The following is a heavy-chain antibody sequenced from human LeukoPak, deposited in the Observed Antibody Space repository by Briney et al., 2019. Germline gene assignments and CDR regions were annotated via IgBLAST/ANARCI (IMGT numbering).Heavy chain of an antibody. CDR1: GFTFSHYY. Sequence: GGSLRLSCAASGFTFSHYYMSWVRQAPGKGLEWVANIKQDGSEQFYLDSVKGRFTISRDNAKNALYLQMHSLRVEDTAVYYCARVAYYYDSSGYSHFDYWGQGTLVTVSS. CDR2: IKQDGSEQ. CDR3: ARVAYYYDSSGYSHFDY. J-gene: IGHJ4*02. V-gene: IGHV3-7*01. D-gene: IGHD3-22*01.